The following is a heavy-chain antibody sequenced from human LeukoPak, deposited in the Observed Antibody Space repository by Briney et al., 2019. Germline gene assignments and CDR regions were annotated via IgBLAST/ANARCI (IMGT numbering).Heavy chain of an antibody. D-gene: IGHD6-13*01. CDR1: GFTFSSYS. Sequence: PGGSLRLSCAASGFTFSSYSMNWVRQAPGKGLEWVSSISSSSSYIYYADSVKGRFTIPRDNAKNSLYLQMNSLRAEDTAVYYCARSSIAAAVVNWFDPWGQGTLVTVSS. J-gene: IGHJ5*02. V-gene: IGHV3-21*04. CDR3: ARSSIAAAVVNWFDP. CDR2: ISSSSSYI.